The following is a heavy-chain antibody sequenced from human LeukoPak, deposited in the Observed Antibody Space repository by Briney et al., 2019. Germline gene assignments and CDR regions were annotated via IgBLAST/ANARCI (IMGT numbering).Heavy chain of an antibody. D-gene: IGHD4-17*01. J-gene: IGHJ6*03. CDR1: GFTLSSYS. V-gene: IGHV3-48*04. CDR3: ARRPTVTTIYYYYYMDV. Sequence: GGSLRLSCAASGFTLSSYSMNWVRRAPGKGLEWVSYISSTSDTIYYGDSVRGRFAISRDNAKNSLYPQMNSLRAEDTAVYYCARRPTVTTIYYYYYMDVWGKGTTVTVSS. CDR2: ISSTSDTI.